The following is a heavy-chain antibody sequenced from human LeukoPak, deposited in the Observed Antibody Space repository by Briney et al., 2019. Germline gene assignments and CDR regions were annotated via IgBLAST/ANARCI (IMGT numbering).Heavy chain of an antibody. V-gene: IGHV1-24*01. CDR3: AIGGSRRSGSYYGSQFYYYYHGMDV. J-gene: IGHJ6*02. D-gene: IGHD1-26*01. CDR2: FDPEHGEI. Sequence: ASVKVSCKVSGYTLTELSLHWVRQAPGKGLEWMGGFDPEHGEIIYAQKFQGRVTMAEDTSTDTAYMEVRSLRSEDTAVYYCAIGGSRRSGSYYGSQFYYYYHGMDVWGQGTTVTVSS. CDR1: GYTLTELS.